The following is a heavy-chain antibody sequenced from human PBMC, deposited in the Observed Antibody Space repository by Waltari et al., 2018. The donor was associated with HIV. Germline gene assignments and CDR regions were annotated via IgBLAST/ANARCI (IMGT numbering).Heavy chain of an antibody. CDR1: GFTFSSYS. CDR2: ISSSTI. CDR3: ARAEDYYDSSGRLLLFHNFYYYGMDV. V-gene: IGHV3-48*01. J-gene: IGHJ6*02. D-gene: IGHD3-22*01. Sequence: EVQLVESGGGLVQPGGSLRLSCAASGFTFSSYSMTWVRQAPGKGLEWVSYISSSTIYYADSVKGRFTISRDNAKNSLYLQMNSLRAEDTAVYYCARAEDYYDSSGRLLLFHNFYYYGMDVWGQGTTVTVSS.